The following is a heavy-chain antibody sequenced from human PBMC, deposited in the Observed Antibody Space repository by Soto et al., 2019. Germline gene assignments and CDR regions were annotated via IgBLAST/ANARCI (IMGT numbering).Heavy chain of an antibody. Sequence: SETLSLTCTVSGGSISSGDYYWSWIRQPPRKGLEWIGYIYYSGSTYYNPSLKNRVTISVDTSKNQFSLKLTSVTAADTAVYYCARVKVTASNYFDYWGQGTLVTVS. J-gene: IGHJ4*02. D-gene: IGHD2-21*02. CDR1: GGSISSGDYY. CDR3: ARVKVTASNYFDY. CDR2: IYYSGST. V-gene: IGHV4-30-4*01.